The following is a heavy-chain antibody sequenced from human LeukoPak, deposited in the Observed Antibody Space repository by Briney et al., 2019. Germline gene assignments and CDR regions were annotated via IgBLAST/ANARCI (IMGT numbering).Heavy chain of an antibody. D-gene: IGHD2-8*01. CDR1: DYSISSGYY. CDR3: VRADYNGGNPGSFDI. Sequence: SETLSLTCTVSDYSISSGYYWGWIRQPPGKGLEWIGSIYRNGVTFSNASLRSRLSISVDTSKNQFSLTLNSVTAADTAVYYCVRADYNGGNPGSFDIWGRGTMVTVSS. V-gene: IGHV4-38-2*02. CDR2: IYRNGVT. J-gene: IGHJ3*02.